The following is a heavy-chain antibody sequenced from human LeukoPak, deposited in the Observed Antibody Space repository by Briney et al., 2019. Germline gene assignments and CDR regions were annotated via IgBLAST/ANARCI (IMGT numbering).Heavy chain of an antibody. Sequence: GGSLRLSCAASGFTFSSYGMHWVRQAPGKGLEWVAVISYDGSNKYYADSVKGRFTISRDNSKNTLYLQMNSLRAEDTAVYYCAKVLGYSYGLPFDYWGQGTLVTVSS. D-gene: IGHD5-18*01. CDR3: AKVLGYSYGLPFDY. J-gene: IGHJ4*02. CDR2: ISYDGSNK. CDR1: GFTFSSYG. V-gene: IGHV3-30*18.